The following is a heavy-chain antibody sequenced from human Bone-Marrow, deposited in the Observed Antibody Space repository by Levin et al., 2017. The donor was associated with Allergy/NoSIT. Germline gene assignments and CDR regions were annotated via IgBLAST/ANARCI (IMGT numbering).Heavy chain of an antibody. CDR1: GFSLDTTAEG. Sequence: SGPTLVKPTQTLTLTCTFSGFSLDTTAEGVGWIRQPPGKALEWLALIYWDDDKRYSPSLNSRLTITTDTSKNQVVLTMTNMDPVDTGTYYCAHKGRYSYGFFYYFDNWGPGTLVTVSS. CDR2: IYWDDDK. V-gene: IGHV2-5*02. D-gene: IGHD5-18*01. CDR3: AHKGRYSYGFFYYFDN. J-gene: IGHJ4*02.